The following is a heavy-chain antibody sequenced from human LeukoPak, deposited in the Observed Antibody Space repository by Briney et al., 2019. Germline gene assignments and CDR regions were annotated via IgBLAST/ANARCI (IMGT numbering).Heavy chain of an antibody. D-gene: IGHD2-8*01. CDR2: IQQSGGAK. CDR1: GFTFSSYW. CDR3: ARGGDLYCTSAICLPFDY. J-gene: IGHJ4*02. V-gene: IGHV3-7*01. Sequence: GGSLRLSCGASGFTFSSYWMSWVRQAPGKGLERVANIQQSGGAKYYVDSVRGRFTISRDNAKNSLYLQMNSLRAEDTAVYYCARGGDLYCTSAICLPFDYWGQGTLVTVSS.